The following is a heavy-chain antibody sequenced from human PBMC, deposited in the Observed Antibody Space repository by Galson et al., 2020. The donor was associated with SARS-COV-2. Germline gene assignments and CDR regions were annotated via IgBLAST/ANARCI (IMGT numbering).Heavy chain of an antibody. CDR3: VMEGRTWRPFDY. V-gene: IGHV4-4*07. Sequence: AETLSLTCTVSGGSFSNDVWSWIRQPAGKGLEWIGRIHTSGTTNYSPSLKSRVTMSVDTSKSQLSLKLMSVTAADTALYYCVMEGRTWRPFDYWGQGTLVTVSS. CDR1: GGSFSNDV. CDR2: IHTSGTT. D-gene: IGHD3-3*01. J-gene: IGHJ4*02.